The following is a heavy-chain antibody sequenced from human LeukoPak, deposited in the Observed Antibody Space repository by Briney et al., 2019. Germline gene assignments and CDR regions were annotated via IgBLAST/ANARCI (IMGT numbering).Heavy chain of an antibody. J-gene: IGHJ4*02. CDR2: IRSKAYGGTT. D-gene: IGHD1-26*01. CDR3: TRGRRATHDY. CDR1: GFTFSSYS. Sequence: GGSLRLSCAASGFTFSSYSMNWDRQAPGKGLEWVGFIRSKAYGGTTEYAASVKGRFTISRDDSKSIAYLQMNSLKTEDTAVYYCTRGRRATHDYWGQGTLVTVSS. V-gene: IGHV3-49*04.